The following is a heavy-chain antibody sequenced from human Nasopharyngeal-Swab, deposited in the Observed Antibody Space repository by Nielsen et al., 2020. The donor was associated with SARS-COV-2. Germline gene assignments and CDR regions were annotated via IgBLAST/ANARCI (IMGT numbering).Heavy chain of an antibody. CDR3: ARDIYCSSTSCPNTGGTWFDP. CDR1: GFTVSSNY. D-gene: IGHD2-2*01. Sequence: GESLKISCAASGFTVSSNYMSWVRQAPGKGLEWASVIYSGGSTYYADSVKGRFTISRDNSKNTLYLQMNSLRAEDTAVYYCARDIYCSSTSCPNTGGTWFDPWGQGTLVTVSS. CDR2: IYSGGST. J-gene: IGHJ5*02. V-gene: IGHV3-66*01.